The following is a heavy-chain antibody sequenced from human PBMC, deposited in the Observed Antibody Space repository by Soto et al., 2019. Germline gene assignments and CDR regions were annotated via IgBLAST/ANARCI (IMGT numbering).Heavy chain of an antibody. V-gene: IGHV4-39*01. D-gene: IGHD2-21*02. CDR2: IYYSGST. CDR1: GGSISSSSYY. CDR3: ARSRVIVVVTAIQRHFDY. J-gene: IGHJ4*02. Sequence: SETLSLTCTVSGGSISSSSYYWGWIRQPPGKGLEWIGSIYYSGSTYYNPSLKSRVTISVDTSKNQFSLKLSSVTAADTAVYYCARSRVIVVVTAIQRHFDYWGQGTLVTVSS.